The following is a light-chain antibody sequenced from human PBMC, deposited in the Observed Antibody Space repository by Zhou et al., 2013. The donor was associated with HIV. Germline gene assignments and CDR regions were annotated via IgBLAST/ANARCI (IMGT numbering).Light chain of an antibody. CDR1: QSISSW. CDR3: QQYLSYPIT. CDR2: KTS. V-gene: IGKV1-5*03. Sequence: DIQMTQSPSTLSASVGDRVTITCRASQSISSWLAWYQQKPGKAPKLLIYKTSSLESGVPSRFSGSGSGTEFTLTISSLQPDDFATYYCQQYLSYPITFGQGTRL. J-gene: IGKJ5*01.